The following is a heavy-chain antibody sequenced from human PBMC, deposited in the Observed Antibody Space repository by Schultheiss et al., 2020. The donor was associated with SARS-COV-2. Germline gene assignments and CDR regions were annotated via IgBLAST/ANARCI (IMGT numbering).Heavy chain of an antibody. Sequence: GGSLRLSCAASGFTFDDYAMHWVRQAPGKGLEWVANMNQDGSVKNHVDSVKGRFTISRDNAKNSLFLQMSSLRAGDTAVYYCARGMTTGYNWFDPWGQGTLVTVSS. CDR2: MNQDGSVK. CDR1: GFTFDDYA. V-gene: IGHV3-7*01. J-gene: IGHJ5*02. D-gene: IGHD4-17*01. CDR3: ARGMTTGYNWFDP.